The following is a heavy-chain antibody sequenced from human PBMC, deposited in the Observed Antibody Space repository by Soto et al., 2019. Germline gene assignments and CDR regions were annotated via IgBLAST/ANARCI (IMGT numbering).Heavy chain of an antibody. CDR1: GFSLSTRGVG. J-gene: IGHJ4*02. V-gene: IGHV2-5*02. CDR2: IYWDDDK. Sequence: SGPTLVNPTQTLTLACTFSGFSLSTRGVGVGWIRQPPGKALEWLALIYWDDDKRYSPSLRSRLTITKDTSKNQVVLTMTNMDPVDTATYYCAHINRQIPVYYFDYWGQGALVTVSS. D-gene: IGHD6-19*01. CDR3: AHINRQIPVYYFDY.